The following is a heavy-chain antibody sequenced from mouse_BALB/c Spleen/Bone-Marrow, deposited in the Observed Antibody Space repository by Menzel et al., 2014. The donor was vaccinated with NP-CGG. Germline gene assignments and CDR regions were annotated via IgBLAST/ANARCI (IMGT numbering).Heavy chain of an antibody. CDR3: TLLLRRPY. CDR1: GYSFTSFY. J-gene: IGHJ3*01. D-gene: IGHD1-1*01. V-gene: IGHV1S16*01. Sequence: VQIQQSRAELVKPGASEKLSCRASGYSFTSFYMYWVKQRPGQGLEWIGEIKPSNGGTNFSEKFKSKATLTVDKSSSTAYMQLSSLTSEDSAVYYCTLLLRRPYWGQGTLVTVSA. CDR2: IKPSNGGT.